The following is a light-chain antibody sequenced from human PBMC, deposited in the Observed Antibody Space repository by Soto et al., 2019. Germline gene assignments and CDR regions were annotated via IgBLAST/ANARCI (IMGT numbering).Light chain of an antibody. J-gene: IGKJ4*01. V-gene: IGKV3-20*01. CDR1: QRVSSSS. CDR2: GAS. CDR3: HQYGTSPLT. Sequence: DIVLTQSPGTLSLSPGERATLSCRASQRVSSSSLAWYQQRPGQAPRLPMYGASRRATGIPDRFSGSGSGTDFTLIISRLEPEDFAVYYCHQYGTSPLTFGGGTKVDIK.